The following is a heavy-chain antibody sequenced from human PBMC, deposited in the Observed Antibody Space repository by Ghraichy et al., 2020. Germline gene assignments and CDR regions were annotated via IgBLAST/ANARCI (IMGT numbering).Heavy chain of an antibody. D-gene: IGHD3-3*01. CDR3: ARSVVIIPGYYYYGMDV. CDR1: GFTFSSYS. Sequence: GGSLRLSCAASGFTFSSYSMNWVRQAPGKGLEWVSSISSSSSYIYYADSVKGRFTISRDNAKNSLYLQMNSLRAEDTAVYYCARSVVIIPGYYYYGMDVWGQGTTVTVSS. J-gene: IGHJ6*02. CDR2: ISSSSSYI. V-gene: IGHV3-21*01.